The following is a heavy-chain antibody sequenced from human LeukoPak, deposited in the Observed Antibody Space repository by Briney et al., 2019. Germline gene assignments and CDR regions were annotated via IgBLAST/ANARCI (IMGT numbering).Heavy chain of an antibody. D-gene: IGHD2-2*01. J-gene: IGHJ6*03. Sequence: ASVKVSCKASGYTFTSYDINWVRQATGQGLEWMGWMNPNSGNTGYAQKFQGRVTITRNTSISTAYMELSSLRSEDTAVYYCARCRDCSSTSCYLGLGADYYYMDVWGKGTTVTVSS. CDR1: GYTFTSYD. CDR2: MNPNSGNT. CDR3: ARCRDCSSTSCYLGLGADYYYMDV. V-gene: IGHV1-8*03.